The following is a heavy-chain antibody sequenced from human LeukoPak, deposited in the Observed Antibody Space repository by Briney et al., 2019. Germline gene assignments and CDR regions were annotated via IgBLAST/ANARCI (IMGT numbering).Heavy chain of an antibody. Sequence: GGSLRLSCAASGFTFSMYWMSWVHQAPGKGPEWVANIKVDGSEIYYVDSVKGRFTISRDNAKNSLYLQMNSLRAEDTAVYYCTRDRQGPRLYEMDIWGQGTTVTVSS. CDR3: TRDRQGPRLYEMDI. J-gene: IGHJ6*02. V-gene: IGHV3-7*01. CDR2: IKVDGSEI. CDR1: GFTFSMYW. D-gene: IGHD2-8*01.